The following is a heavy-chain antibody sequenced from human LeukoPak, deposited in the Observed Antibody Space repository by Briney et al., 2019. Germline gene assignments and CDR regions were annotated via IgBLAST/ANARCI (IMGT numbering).Heavy chain of an antibody. CDR1: RGSISSFY. D-gene: IGHD3-10*01. J-gene: IGHJ6*03. V-gene: IGHV4-4*07. Sequence: PSETLSLTCTVSRGSISSFYWSWIRQPAGKGLEWIGRIFTSGSTNYNPSLKNRVTMSVDTSKNQFSLKLSSVTAADTAVYYCARDRTPYYYGSGGYLYYYMDVWGKGTTVTISS. CDR3: ARDRTPYYYGSGGYLYYYMDV. CDR2: IFTSGST.